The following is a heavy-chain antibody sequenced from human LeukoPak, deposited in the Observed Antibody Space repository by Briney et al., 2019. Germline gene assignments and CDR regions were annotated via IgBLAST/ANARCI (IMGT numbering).Heavy chain of an antibody. CDR2: INPNSGGT. J-gene: IGHJ6*03. CDR3: ARDLSMVRGVRYYYYYYMDV. D-gene: IGHD3-10*01. V-gene: IGHV1-2*02. Sequence: ASVKVSCKASGYTFTGYYMHWVRQAPGQGLEWMGWINPNSGGTNYAQKFQGRVTVTRDTSISTAYMELSRLRSDDTAVYYCARDLSMVRGVRYYYYYYMDVWGKGTTVTVSS. CDR1: GYTFTGYY.